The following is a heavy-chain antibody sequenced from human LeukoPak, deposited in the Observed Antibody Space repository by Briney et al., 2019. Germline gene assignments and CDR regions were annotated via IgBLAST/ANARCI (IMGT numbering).Heavy chain of an antibody. CDR3: ATSIHYCSGGSCYSYHYGMDV. Sequence: GASVKVSCKVSGYTLTELSMHWVRQAPGKGLEWMGGFDPEDGETIYAQKFQGRVTMTEDTSTDTAYMELSSLRSEDTAVYYCATSIHYCSGGSCYSYHYGMDVWGQGTTVTVSS. CDR2: FDPEDGET. CDR1: GYTLTELS. V-gene: IGHV1-24*01. D-gene: IGHD2-15*01. J-gene: IGHJ6*02.